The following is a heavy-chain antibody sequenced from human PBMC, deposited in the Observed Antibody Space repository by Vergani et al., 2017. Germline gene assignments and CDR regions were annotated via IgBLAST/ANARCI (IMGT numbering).Heavy chain of an antibody. J-gene: IGHJ6*02. CDR2: IIPIFGTA. V-gene: IGHV1-69*13. CDR1: GGTFSSYA. Sequence: QVQLVQSGAEVKKPGSSVKVSCKASGGTFSSYAISWVRQAPGQGLEWMGRIIPIFGTANYAQKFQGRVTITADESTSTAYMELSSLRSEDTGVYYCARDLGPHIVVVTANYGMDVWGQGITVTVSS. CDR3: ARDLGPHIVVVTANYGMDV. D-gene: IGHD2-21*02.